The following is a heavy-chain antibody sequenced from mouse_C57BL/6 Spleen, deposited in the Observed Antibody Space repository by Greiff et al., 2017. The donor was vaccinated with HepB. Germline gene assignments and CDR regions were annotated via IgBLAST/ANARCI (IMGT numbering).Heavy chain of an antibody. V-gene: IGHV10-1*01. CDR3: VRPETAQAAWFAY. CDR2: IRSKSNNYAT. Sequence: EVQRVESGGGLVQPKGSLKLSCAASGFSFNTYAMNWVRQAPGKGLEWVARIRSKSNNYATYYADSVKDRFTISRDDSESMLYLQMNNLKTEDTAMYYCVRPETAQAAWFAYWGQGTLVTVSA. CDR1: GFSFNTYA. J-gene: IGHJ3*01. D-gene: IGHD3-2*02.